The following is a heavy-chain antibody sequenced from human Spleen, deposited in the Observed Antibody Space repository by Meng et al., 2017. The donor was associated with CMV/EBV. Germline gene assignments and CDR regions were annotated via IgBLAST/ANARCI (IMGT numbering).Heavy chain of an antibody. CDR2: ISFDGTNK. CDR3: ASREYFSYYGVDV. D-gene: IGHD3-10*01. V-gene: IGHV3-30*01. CDR1: GFTFTNYA. Sequence: GESLKISCAASGFTFTNYALHWVRQAPGKGLEWVTFISFDGTNKYYADSVRGRFTISRDNSKNTVYLQMNSLRPEDTGVYYCASREYFSYYGVDVWGQGTTVTVSS. J-gene: IGHJ6*02.